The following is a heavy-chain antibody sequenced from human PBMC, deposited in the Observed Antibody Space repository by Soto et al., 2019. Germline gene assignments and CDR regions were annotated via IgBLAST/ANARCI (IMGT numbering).Heavy chain of an antibody. CDR1: GGTFSSYS. Sequence: QVQLVQSAAEVKKPGSSVKVSCKASGGTFSSYSINWVRQAPGQGLEWMGRITPIRGIANSAQKFKGRVTITADKSTSTAYMELSSLRYEDTAVYYCAREPYGDYSGYWGQGTLVTVSS. CDR3: AREPYGDYSGY. V-gene: IGHV1-69*08. D-gene: IGHD4-17*01. J-gene: IGHJ4*02. CDR2: ITPIRGIA.